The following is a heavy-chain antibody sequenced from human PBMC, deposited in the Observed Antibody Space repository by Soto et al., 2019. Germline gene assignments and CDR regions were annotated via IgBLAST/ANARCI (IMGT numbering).Heavy chain of an antibody. Sequence: QVQLVESGGGVVQPGRSLRLSCAASGFTFSSYAMHWVRQARGKGLEWVAVISYDGSNKYYADSVKGRFTISRDNSKNTLYLQMNSLRAEDTAVYYCARDRLRYNWNDFPYYYYGMDVWGQGTTSPSP. V-gene: IGHV3-30-3*01. CDR1: GFTFSSYA. CDR2: ISYDGSNK. CDR3: ARDRLRYNWNDFPYYYYGMDV. D-gene: IGHD1-1*01. J-gene: IGHJ6*02.